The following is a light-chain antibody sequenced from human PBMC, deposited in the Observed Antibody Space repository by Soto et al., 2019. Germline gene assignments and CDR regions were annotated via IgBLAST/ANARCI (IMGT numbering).Light chain of an antibody. CDR1: SSDVGFYNY. Sequence: QSVLTQPASVSGSPGQSITISCSGTSSDVGFYNYVSWFQQYPGKAPKLMILEVTNRPSGVSDRFSGSKSDNTASLTISGLQADDEADYFCTSYTTSSTWVFGGGTKVTVL. V-gene: IGLV2-14*01. CDR2: EVT. CDR3: TSYTTSSTWV. J-gene: IGLJ3*02.